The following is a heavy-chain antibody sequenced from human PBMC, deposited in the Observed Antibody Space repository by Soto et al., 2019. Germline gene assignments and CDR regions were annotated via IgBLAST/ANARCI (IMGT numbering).Heavy chain of an antibody. CDR2: TLYSGRP. J-gene: IGHJ3*02. Sequence: SETLSLTCRVSGGSVGSGAYYWSWIRQPPGKGLEWIGYTLYSGRPIYNPSLQSLQSRVTISVDTSRNQFSLRLTSVTAADTALYSCASKDFYHRTFDIWGQGTLVTVSS. CDR1: GGSVGSGAYY. CDR3: ASKDFYHRTFDI. V-gene: IGHV4-61*08. D-gene: IGHD3-3*01.